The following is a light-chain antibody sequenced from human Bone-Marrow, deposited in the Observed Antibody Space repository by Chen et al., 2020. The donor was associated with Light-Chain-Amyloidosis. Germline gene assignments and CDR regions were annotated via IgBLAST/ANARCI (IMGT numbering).Light chain of an antibody. CDR1: QSVSSN. Sequence: ETVMTQSPATLSVSPGERATLSCRASQSVSSNLAWYQQKPGQAPRLLIYGASTRATGIPARFSGSGSGTEFTLTISSLQSEDFAVYYCQQYNNWPSLTFGPGIKVDIK. CDR3: QQYNNWPSLT. V-gene: IGKV3-15*01. CDR2: GAS. J-gene: IGKJ3*01.